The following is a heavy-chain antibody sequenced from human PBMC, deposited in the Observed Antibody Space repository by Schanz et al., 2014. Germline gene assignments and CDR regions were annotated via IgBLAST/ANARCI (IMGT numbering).Heavy chain of an antibody. Sequence: QLVGSGGGLIQPGGSLRLSCTASGFAFSSYSMNWVRQAPGKGLEWVSYISSSSSYIYYADSVKGRFTISRDNAKNSLYLQMNSLRAEDTAVYYCAKDPSHGDYDYYFDYWGHGTLVTVSS. CDR2: ISSSSSYI. D-gene: IGHD3-22*01. J-gene: IGHJ4*01. CDR3: AKDPSHGDYDYYFDY. CDR1: GFAFSSYS. V-gene: IGHV3-21*05.